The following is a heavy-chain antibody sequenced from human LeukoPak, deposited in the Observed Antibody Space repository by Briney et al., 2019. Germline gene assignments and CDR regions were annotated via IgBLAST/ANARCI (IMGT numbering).Heavy chain of an antibody. J-gene: IGHJ5*01. CDR1: GFDLSDYW. D-gene: IGHD5-18*01. V-gene: IGHV3-74*01. Sequence: PGGSLRLSCTASGFDLSDYWTHWVRQVPGKGLLWVSRINPDGSSTSYGDSVEGRFIISRDNAKKTLYLQMNSLRAEDTAVYYCARPHVDTVSNWFDSWGQGTQVTVSS. CDR3: ARPHVDTVSNWFDS. CDR2: INPDGSST.